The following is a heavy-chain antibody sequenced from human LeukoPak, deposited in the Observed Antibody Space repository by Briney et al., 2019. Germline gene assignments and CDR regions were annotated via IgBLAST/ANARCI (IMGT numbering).Heavy chain of an antibody. D-gene: IGHD5-12*01. Sequence: QPGGSLRLSCAASGFTFSSYAMSWVRQAPGKGLEWVSAISGSGGSTYYVDSVKGRFTISRDNSKNTLYLQMNSLRAEDTAVYYCATIWAYSGYDFSDYWGQGTLVTVSS. CDR2: ISGSGGST. CDR3: ATIWAYSGYDFSDY. V-gene: IGHV3-23*01. J-gene: IGHJ4*02. CDR1: GFTFSSYA.